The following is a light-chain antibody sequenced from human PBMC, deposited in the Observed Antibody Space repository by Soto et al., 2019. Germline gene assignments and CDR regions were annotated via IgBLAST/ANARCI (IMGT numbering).Light chain of an antibody. CDR3: AAWDDALNGCWV. CDR2: SNN. J-gene: IGLJ1*01. Sequence: QSVLTQPPSASGTPGQRVAISCSGSSSNIGSNTVNWYQQLPGTAPKVLIYSNNQRPSGVPDRFSGSKSGTSASLAISGLQSEDEADYYCAAWDDALNGCWVFGTGTKV. CDR1: SSNIGSNT. V-gene: IGLV1-44*01.